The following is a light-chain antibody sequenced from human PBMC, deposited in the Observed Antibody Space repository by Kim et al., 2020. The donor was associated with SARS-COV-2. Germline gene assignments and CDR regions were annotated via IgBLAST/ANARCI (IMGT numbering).Light chain of an antibody. Sequence: ALGQTVRITCQGDSLRSYYATWYQQKQGQAPILVIYGKNNRPSGIPDRFSGSSSGNTASLTITGTQAGDEADYYCNSRDSNDNVVFGGGTQLT. CDR1: SLRSYY. CDR3: NSRDSNDNVV. CDR2: GKN. J-gene: IGLJ2*01. V-gene: IGLV3-19*01.